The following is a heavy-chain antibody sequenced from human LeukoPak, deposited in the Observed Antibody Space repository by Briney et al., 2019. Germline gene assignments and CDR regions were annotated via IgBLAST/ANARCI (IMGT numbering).Heavy chain of an antibody. D-gene: IGHD6-19*01. V-gene: IGHV4-59*02. CDR3: ATGHSSGWFDY. J-gene: IGHJ4*02. CDR2: MYNSEIT. CDR1: RGSVSSAY. Sequence: PSETLSLTCTVSRGSVSSAYWSWIRQPPGKSLEWIGYMYNSEITNYNPSLKSRVTMSLDMSKNQFSLDLTSVSEADTAVYCCATGHSSGWFDYWGQGSLVIVSS.